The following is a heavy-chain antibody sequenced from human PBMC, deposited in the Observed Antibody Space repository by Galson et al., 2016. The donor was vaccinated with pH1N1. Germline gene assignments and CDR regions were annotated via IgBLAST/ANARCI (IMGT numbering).Heavy chain of an antibody. Sequence: TLSLTCTVSGGSVTSSSYYWGWIRQPPGRGLEWIGSLYDRGSTYYNSALTSRVAISIDTSKNQFSLKVNSVTAADAAVYYCTTMKSVSGPLYIDVWGKGTTVTVSS. CDR2: LYDRGST. V-gene: IGHV4-39*07. CDR3: TTMKSVSGPLYIDV. D-gene: IGHD3-22*01. CDR1: GGSVTSSSYY. J-gene: IGHJ6*03.